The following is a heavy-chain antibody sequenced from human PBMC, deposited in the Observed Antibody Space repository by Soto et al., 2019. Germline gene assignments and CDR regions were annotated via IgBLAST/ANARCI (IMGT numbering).Heavy chain of an antibody. CDR2: IYSGGST. V-gene: IGHV3-66*01. D-gene: IGHD6-19*01. CDR3: ANVEYSSGPSTFDY. J-gene: IGHJ4*02. Sequence: PGGSLRLSCAASGFTVSSNYMSWVRQAPGKGLEWVSVIYSGGSTYYADSVKGRFTISRDNSKNTLYLQMNSLRAEDTAVYYCANVEYSSGPSTFDYWGQGTLVTVPS. CDR1: GFTVSSNY.